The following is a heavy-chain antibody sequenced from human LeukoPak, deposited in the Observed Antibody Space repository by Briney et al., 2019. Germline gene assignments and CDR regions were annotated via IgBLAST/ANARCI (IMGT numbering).Heavy chain of an antibody. V-gene: IGHV3-30*04. Sequence: PGGSLRLSCAASGFTFSSYAMHWVRQAPGKGLEWVAVISYDGSNKYYADSVKGRFTISRDNSKNTLYLQMNSLRAEDTAVYYCARGNYDILTGRWVPYYYYYYMDVWGKGTTVTVSS. CDR2: ISYDGSNK. J-gene: IGHJ6*03. CDR1: GFTFSSYA. D-gene: IGHD3-9*01. CDR3: ARGNYDILTGRWVPYYYYYYMDV.